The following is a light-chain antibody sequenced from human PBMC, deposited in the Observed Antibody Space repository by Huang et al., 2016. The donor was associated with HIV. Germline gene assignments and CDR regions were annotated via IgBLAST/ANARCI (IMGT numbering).Light chain of an antibody. Sequence: EIVMTQSPATLSVSPGERATLSCRASQSVGSNLAWYQHKPGQAPRLIIYGASTRATGIPARFSGSASGTEFTLTISSLQSEDFAVYYCHQYNNWPPWTFGQGTKVEIK. CDR3: HQYNNWPPWT. V-gene: IGKV3-15*01. J-gene: IGKJ1*01. CDR1: QSVGSN. CDR2: GAS.